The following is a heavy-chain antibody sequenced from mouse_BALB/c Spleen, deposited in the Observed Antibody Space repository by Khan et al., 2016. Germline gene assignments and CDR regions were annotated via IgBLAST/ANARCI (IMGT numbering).Heavy chain of an antibody. CDR1: GYTFSSYW. J-gene: IGHJ2*01. D-gene: IGHD4-1*01. CDR3: ARRNWNGDY. V-gene: IGHV1-9*01. Sequence: QVQLKQSGAELMKPGASVKISCKATGYTFSSYWIEWVKQRPGHGLEWIGEILPGSGSTNYNEKFKGKATFTADTSSNTAYMQLSSLTSEDSAVYCCARRNWNGDYWGQGTPLPVSS. CDR2: ILPGSGST.